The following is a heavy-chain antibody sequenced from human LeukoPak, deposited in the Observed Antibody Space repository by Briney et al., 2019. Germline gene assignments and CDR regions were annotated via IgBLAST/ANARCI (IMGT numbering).Heavy chain of an antibody. J-gene: IGHJ4*02. D-gene: IGHD6-19*01. Sequence: PSETLSLTCTVPGGSISSYYWSWIRQPPGKGLEWIGYIYYSGSTNYNPSLKSRVTISVDTSKNQFSLKLSSVTAADTAVYYCAREFSSGSTYYFDYWGQGTLVTVSS. V-gene: IGHV4-59*01. CDR3: AREFSSGSTYYFDY. CDR1: GGSISSYY. CDR2: IYYSGST.